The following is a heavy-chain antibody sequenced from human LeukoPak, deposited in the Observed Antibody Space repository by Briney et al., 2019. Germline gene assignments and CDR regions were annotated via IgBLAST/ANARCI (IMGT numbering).Heavy chain of an antibody. CDR2: ISGSGGST. CDR1: GFTFSSYA. D-gene: IGHD1-26*01. V-gene: IGHV3-23*01. Sequence: GGSLRPSCAASGFTFSSYAMSWVRQAPGKGLEWVSAISGSGGSTYYADSVKGRFTISRDNSKNTLYLQMNSLRAEDTAVYYCAKVIVGRSHFDYWGQGTLVTVSS. CDR3: AKVIVGRSHFDY. J-gene: IGHJ4*02.